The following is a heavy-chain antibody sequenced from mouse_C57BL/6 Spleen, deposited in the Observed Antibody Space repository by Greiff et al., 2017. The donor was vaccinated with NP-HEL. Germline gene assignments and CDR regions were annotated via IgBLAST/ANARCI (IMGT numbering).Heavy chain of an antibody. V-gene: IGHV1-42*01. CDR1: GYSFTGYY. CDR2: INPSTGGT. J-gene: IGHJ1*03. CDR3: ARSRHWYFDV. Sequence: VHVKQSGPELVKPGASVKISCKASGYSFTGYYMNWVKQSPEKSLEWIGEINPSTGGTTYNQKFKAKATLTVDKSSSTAYMQLKSLTSEDSAVYYCARSRHWYFDVWGTGTTVTVSS.